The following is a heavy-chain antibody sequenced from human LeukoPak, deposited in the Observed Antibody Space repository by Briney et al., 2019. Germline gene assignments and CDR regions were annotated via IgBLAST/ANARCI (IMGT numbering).Heavy chain of an antibody. V-gene: IGHV3-21*01. D-gene: IGHD2/OR15-2a*01. CDR2: ISSSSSYI. CDR3: ARDSIIQSWFDP. J-gene: IGHJ5*02. CDR1: GFTFSSYS. Sequence: GGSLRLSCAASGFTFSSYSMNWVRQAPGKGLEWVSSISSSSSYIYYADSVKGRSTISRDNAKNSLYLQMNSLRAEDTAVYYCARDSIIQSWFDPWGQGTLVTVSS.